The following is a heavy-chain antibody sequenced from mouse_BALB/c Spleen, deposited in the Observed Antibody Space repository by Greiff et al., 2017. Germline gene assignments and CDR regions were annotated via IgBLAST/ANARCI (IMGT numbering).Heavy chain of an antibody. CDR2: ISYDGSN. V-gene: IGHV3-6*02. D-gene: IGHD3-1*01. J-gene: IGHJ2*01. Sequence: EVKLVESGPGLVKPSQSLSLTCSVTGYSITSGYYWNWIRQFPGNKLEWMGYISYDGSNNYNPSLKNRISITRDTSKNQFFLKLNSVTTEDTATYYCARNGRQGDYWGQGTTLTVSS. CDR3: ARNGRQGDY. CDR1: GYSITSGYY.